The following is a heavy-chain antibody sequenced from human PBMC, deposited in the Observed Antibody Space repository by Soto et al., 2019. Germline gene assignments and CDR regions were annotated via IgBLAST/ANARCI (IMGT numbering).Heavy chain of an antibody. D-gene: IGHD6-13*01. J-gene: IGHJ6*02. CDR2: IIPIFGTA. CDR3: ARTRAAAGKRDYYYGMDV. Sequence: QVQLVQSGAEVKKPGSSVKVSCKASGGTFSSYAISWVRQAPGQGLEWMGGIIPIFGTANYAQKFQGRVTITADESTSTAYMELSSLRSEATAVYYWARTRAAAGKRDYYYGMDVWGQGTTVTVSS. V-gene: IGHV1-69*01. CDR1: GGTFSSYA.